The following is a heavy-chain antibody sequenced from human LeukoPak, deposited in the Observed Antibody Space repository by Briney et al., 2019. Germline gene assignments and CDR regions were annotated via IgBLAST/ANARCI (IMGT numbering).Heavy chain of an antibody. J-gene: IGHJ4*02. V-gene: IGHV4-39*07. CDR2: IYYSGST. CDR1: GGSISSSSYY. CDR3: ARELLGGDPPYFDY. Sequence: SETLSLTCTVSGGSISSSSYYWGWIRQPPGKGLEWIGSIYYSGSTYYNPSLKSRVTISVDTSKNQFSLKLSSVTAADTAVYYCARELLGGDPPYFDYWGQGTLVTVSP. D-gene: IGHD2-21*02.